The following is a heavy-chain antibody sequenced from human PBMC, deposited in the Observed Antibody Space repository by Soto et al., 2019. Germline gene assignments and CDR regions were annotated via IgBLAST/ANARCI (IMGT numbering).Heavy chain of an antibody. Sequence: SGPTLVNPTQTLTLTCTFSGFSLSTSGVGVGWIRQPPGKALEWLALIYWNDDKRYSPSLKSRLTITKDTSKNQVVLTMTNMDPVDTATYYCAHSLFVRYSNPPASNYYYYGMDVWGQGTTVTVSS. CDR2: IYWNDDK. CDR1: GFSLSTSGVG. CDR3: AHSLFVRYSNPPASNYYYYGMDV. J-gene: IGHJ6*02. D-gene: IGHD4-4*01. V-gene: IGHV2-5*01.